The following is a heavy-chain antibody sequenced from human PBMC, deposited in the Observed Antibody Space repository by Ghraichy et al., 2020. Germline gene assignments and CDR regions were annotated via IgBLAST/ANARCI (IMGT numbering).Heavy chain of an antibody. Sequence: GWMNPNSGNTGYAQKFQGRVTMTRNTSISTAYMELSSLRSEDTAVYYCARGFYDDSSGYYYQADAFDIWGHVTMVNVSS. CDR3: ARGFYDDSSGYYYQADAFDI. CDR2: MNPNSGNT. J-gene: IGHJ3*02. D-gene: IGHD3-22*01. V-gene: IGHV1-8*01.